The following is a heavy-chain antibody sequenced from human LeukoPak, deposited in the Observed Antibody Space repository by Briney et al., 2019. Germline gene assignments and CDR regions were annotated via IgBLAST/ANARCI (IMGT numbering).Heavy chain of an antibody. CDR1: GGTFSSYA. V-gene: IGHV1-18*01. CDR2: ISAYNGNT. J-gene: IGHJ1*01. Sequence: DSVKVSCKASGGTFSSYAISWVRQAPGQGLEWMGWISAYNGNTNYAQKLQGRVTMTTDTSTSTAYMELRSLRSDDTAVYYCARGGCSSTSCPFQHWGQGTLVTVSS. CDR3: ARGGCSSTSCPFQH. D-gene: IGHD2-2*01.